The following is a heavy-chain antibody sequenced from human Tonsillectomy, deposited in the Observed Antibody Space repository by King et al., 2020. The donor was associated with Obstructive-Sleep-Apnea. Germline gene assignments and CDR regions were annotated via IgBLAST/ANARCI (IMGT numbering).Heavy chain of an antibody. CDR2: IRYDGTNK. CDR3: AKGLRYCDGACFSVTGYGVDV. CDR1: GFTFSAYG. J-gene: IGHJ6*02. Sequence: VQLVESGGGVVQPGTSLRLSCAGSGFTFSAYGMHWVRQAPGKGLEWVAFIRYDGTNKDYADSVKGRFTISRDDSKNTLYLQMNSLGAEDTAVYYCAKGLRYCDGACFSVTGYGVDVWGQGTTVTVSS. V-gene: IGHV3-30*02. D-gene: IGHD2-21*02.